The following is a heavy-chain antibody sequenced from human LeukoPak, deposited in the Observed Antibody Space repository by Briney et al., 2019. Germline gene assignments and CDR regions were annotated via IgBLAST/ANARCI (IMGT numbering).Heavy chain of an antibody. CDR2: VWYDGDKK. V-gene: IGHV3-33*08. Sequence: GGSLRLSCAASGFTFSRYVMHWVRQAPGKGLEWVAAVWYDGDKKYYADSVKGRFTISRDNAKNSLYLQMDSLRVEDTAVYYCARIAVAATAATYYFDYWGQGTLVTVSS. D-gene: IGHD6-19*01. J-gene: IGHJ4*02. CDR1: GFTFSRYV. CDR3: ARIAVAATAATYYFDY.